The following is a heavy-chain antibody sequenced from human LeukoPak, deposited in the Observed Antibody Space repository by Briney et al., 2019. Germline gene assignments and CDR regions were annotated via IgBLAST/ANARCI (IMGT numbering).Heavy chain of an antibody. D-gene: IGHD6-19*01. J-gene: IGHJ6*02. CDR2: INHSGST. CDR3: ARPVPYSSGWHQYYGMDV. V-gene: IGHV4-34*01. CDR1: GGSFSGYY. Sequence: ASETLSLTCAVYGGSFSGYYWSWIRQPPGKGLEWIGEINHSGSTNYNPSLKSRVTIPVDKSKNQFSLKLTSVTAADTAVYYCARPVPYSSGWHQYYGMDVWGQGTTVTVSS.